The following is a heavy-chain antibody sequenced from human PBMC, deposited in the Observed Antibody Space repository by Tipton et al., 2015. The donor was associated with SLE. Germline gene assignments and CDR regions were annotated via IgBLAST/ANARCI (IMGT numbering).Heavy chain of an antibody. V-gene: IGHV4-38-2*01. CDR1: GFTFSDYY. CDR3: ARVVFPVVAATNWFDP. J-gene: IGHJ5*02. Sequence: LRLSCAASGFTFSDYYMSWIRQAPGKGLEWIGSIYYSGSTYYNPSLKSRVTISVDTSKNQFSLKLSSVTAADTAVYYCARVVFPVVAATNWFDPWGQGTLVTVSS. CDR2: IYYSGST. D-gene: IGHD2-15*01.